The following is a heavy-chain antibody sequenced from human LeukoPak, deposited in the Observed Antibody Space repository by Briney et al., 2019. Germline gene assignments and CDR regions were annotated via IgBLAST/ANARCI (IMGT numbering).Heavy chain of an antibody. Sequence: GGSLRLSCAASGITFSDYYMSWIRQAPGRGLEWVSCISSSGGTIYYADSVKGRFTISRDDAKNSLYLQMNSLRAEDTAVYYCARVLTMVRGIIISLYYFDFWGQGTLVTVSS. D-gene: IGHD3-10*01. J-gene: IGHJ4*02. V-gene: IGHV3-11*01. CDR1: GITFSDYY. CDR2: ISSSGGTI. CDR3: ARVLTMVRGIIISLYYFDF.